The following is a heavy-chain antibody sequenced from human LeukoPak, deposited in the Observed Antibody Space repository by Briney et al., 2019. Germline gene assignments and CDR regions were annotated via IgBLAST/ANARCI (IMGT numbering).Heavy chain of an antibody. D-gene: IGHD3-3*01. Sequence: WVRQAPGKGLEWIGYIYYSGSTYYNPSLKSRVTISVDTSKNQFSLKLSSVTAADTAVYYCANIYDFWSGPLANWGQGTLVTVSS. CDR2: IYYSGST. J-gene: IGHJ4*02. CDR3: ANIYDFWSGPLAN. V-gene: IGHV4-30-4*01.